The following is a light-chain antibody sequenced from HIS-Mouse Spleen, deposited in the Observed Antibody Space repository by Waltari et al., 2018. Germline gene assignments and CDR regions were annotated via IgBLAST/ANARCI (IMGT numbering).Light chain of an antibody. Sequence: EIVMTQSPATLSVSPGERATLSCRASQRVSSNLAWYQQKPGQAPRLLIYGASTRATGIPARFSGSGSGTEFTLTISSMQSEDFAVYYCQQYNNWPPENTFGQGTKLEIK. CDR1: QRVSSN. V-gene: IGKV3-15*01. J-gene: IGKJ2*01. CDR3: QQYNNWPPENT. CDR2: GAS.